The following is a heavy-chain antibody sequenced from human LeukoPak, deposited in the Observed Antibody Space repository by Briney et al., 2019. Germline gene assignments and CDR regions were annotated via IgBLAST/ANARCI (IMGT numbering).Heavy chain of an antibody. CDR2: IWYDGSNT. CDR1: GFTFSSYG. V-gene: IGHV3-30*02. D-gene: IGHD3-10*01. CDR3: ARVGYYSSGPFSYFDY. J-gene: IGHJ4*02. Sequence: GGSQRLSCAASGFTFSSYGMHWVRQAPGKGLEWVAIIWYDGSNTYYVDSVRGRFTISRDNSKNTLYLQMNSLRVEDTAVYYCARVGYYSSGPFSYFDYWGQGTLVTVSS.